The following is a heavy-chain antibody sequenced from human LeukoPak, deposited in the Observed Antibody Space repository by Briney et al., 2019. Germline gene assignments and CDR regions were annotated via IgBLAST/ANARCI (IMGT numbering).Heavy chain of an antibody. CDR1: GFTFSSYA. J-gene: IGHJ4*02. D-gene: IGHD3-10*01. CDR2: ISGSGGST. V-gene: IGHV3-23*01. CDR3: AKQLRTYYYGSGSYYVFDY. Sequence: GGSLRLSCAASGFTFSSYAMSWVRQAPGKGLEWVSAISGSGGSTYYADSVKGRLTISRDNSKNTLYLQMNSLRAEDTAVYYCAKQLRTYYYGSGSYYVFDYWGQGTLVTVSS.